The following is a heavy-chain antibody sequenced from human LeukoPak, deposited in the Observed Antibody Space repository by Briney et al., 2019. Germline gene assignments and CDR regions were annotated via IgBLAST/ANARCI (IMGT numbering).Heavy chain of an antibody. CDR2: IIPIFGTA. V-gene: IGHV1-69*05. J-gene: IGHJ4*02. Sequence: APVKVSCKASGGTFSSYAISWVRQAPGQGLEWMGGIIPIFGTANYAQKFQGRVTITTDESTSTAYMELSSLRSKDTAVYYCARLRYYDSSGWPRYFDYWGQGTLVTVSS. CDR1: GGTFSSYA. D-gene: IGHD3-22*01. CDR3: ARLRYYDSSGWPRYFDY.